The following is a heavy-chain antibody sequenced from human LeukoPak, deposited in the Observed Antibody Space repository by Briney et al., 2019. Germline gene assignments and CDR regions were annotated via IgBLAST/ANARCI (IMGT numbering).Heavy chain of an antibody. V-gene: IGHV4-59*08. CDR1: GGSISSYY. J-gene: IGHJ4*02. CDR3: ARVFCSGGSCFDY. D-gene: IGHD2-15*01. Sequence: PSETLSLTCTVSGGSISSYYWSWIRQPPGKGLEWIGYIYYSGSTNYNPSLKSRVTISADTSKNQFSLKLSSVTAADTAVYYCARVFCSGGSCFDYWGQGTLVTVSS. CDR2: IYYSGST.